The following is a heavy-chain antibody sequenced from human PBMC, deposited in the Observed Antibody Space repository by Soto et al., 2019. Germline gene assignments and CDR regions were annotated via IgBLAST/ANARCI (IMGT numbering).Heavy chain of an antibody. D-gene: IGHD3-16*01. J-gene: IGHJ6*02. Sequence: NPSETLSLTCAVSGGSISSSNWWSWVRQPPGKGLEWIGEIYHSGSTNYNPSLKSRVTISVDKSKNQFSLKLSSVTAADTAVYYCARIGAGYYYYGMDVWGQGTTVTSP. V-gene: IGHV4-4*02. CDR1: GGSISSSNW. CDR2: IYHSGST. CDR3: ARIGAGYYYYGMDV.